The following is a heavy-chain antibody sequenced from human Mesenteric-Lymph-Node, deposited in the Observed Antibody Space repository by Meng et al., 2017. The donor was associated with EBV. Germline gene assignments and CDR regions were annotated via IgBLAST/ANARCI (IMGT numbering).Heavy chain of an antibody. J-gene: IGHJ4*02. Sequence: QVQLVQSGAEMKKPGASVRVSCKASGYIFTDYYIHWLRQAPGQGLEWMGRINPNSGGTESAQRFQARVTMTRDTSISTAYLEMSSLRSEDTAVYYCARDPSFYFDYWGQGTMVTVSS. CDR2: INPNSGGT. CDR3: ARDPSFYFDY. CDR1: GYIFTDYY. V-gene: IGHV1-2*06. D-gene: IGHD7-27*01.